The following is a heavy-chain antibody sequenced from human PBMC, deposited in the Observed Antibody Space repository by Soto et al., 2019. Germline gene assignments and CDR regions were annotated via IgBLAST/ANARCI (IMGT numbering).Heavy chain of an antibody. J-gene: IGHJ4*02. CDR3: GYVGGYSTGDYSFDL. Sequence: ASVKVSCKVSGSTFTSNGIGWVRQAPGQGLEWLGWISTYNENMASAPKLEDRLTMTTDRSTTTAYMELRNLESDDTALYYCGYVGGYSTGDYSFDLWGQGTPVTVSS. CDR2: ISTYNENM. V-gene: IGHV1-18*04. CDR1: GSTFTSNG. D-gene: IGHD5-18*01.